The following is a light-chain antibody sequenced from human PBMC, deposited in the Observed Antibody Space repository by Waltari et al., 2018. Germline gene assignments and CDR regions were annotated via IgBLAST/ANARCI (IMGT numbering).Light chain of an antibody. CDR1: QSISR. Sequence: DIQMTQSPSTLSASVGDRVTITCRASQSISRLAWYQHKSGKAPDLLIYKVSTLEGGVPSSFSGSGSGTEFTLTIASLQPDDFATYYCQQYNTYPWTFGQGTKVEIK. CDR3: QQYNTYPWT. J-gene: IGKJ1*01. V-gene: IGKV1-5*03. CDR2: KVS.